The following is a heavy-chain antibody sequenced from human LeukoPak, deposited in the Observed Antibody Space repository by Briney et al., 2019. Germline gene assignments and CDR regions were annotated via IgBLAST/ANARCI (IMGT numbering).Heavy chain of an antibody. V-gene: IGHV1-69*05. Sequence: SVKVSCKAFGGSFSSEAISWVRQAPGQGLEWMGGIIPIFGTANYAQKFQGRVTVTTDESTSTAYMEVSSLRSEDTAVYYCGRRAGDCGGGSCYSIDYWGQGTLITVSS. D-gene: IGHD2-15*01. CDR1: GGSFSSEA. CDR3: GRRAGDCGGGSCYSIDY. CDR2: IIPIFGTA. J-gene: IGHJ4*02.